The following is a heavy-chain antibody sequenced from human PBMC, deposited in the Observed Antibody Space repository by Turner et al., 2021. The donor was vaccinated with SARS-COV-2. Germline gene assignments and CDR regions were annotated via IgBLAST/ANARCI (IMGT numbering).Heavy chain of an antibody. CDR3: ARLPVGYYGSGSYYHYGMDV. J-gene: IGHJ6*02. Sequence: QLQLQESGPGLVKPSETLSLTCTVSGGSISSSSYYWGWIRQPPGKGLEWIGSMYYGGRTYYNPSLKSRGTISVDTSKNQFSLKLSTVTAADTAVYYCARLPVGYYGSGSYYHYGMDVWGQGTTVTVSS. D-gene: IGHD3-10*01. CDR2: MYYGGRT. CDR1: GGSISSSSYY. V-gene: IGHV4-39*01.